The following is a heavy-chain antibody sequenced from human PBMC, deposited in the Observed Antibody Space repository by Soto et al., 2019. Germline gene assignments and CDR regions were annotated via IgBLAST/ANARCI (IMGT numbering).Heavy chain of an antibody. V-gene: IGHV3-11*01. J-gene: IGHJ4*02. D-gene: IGHD6-13*01. CDR2: ISGSGSIT. CDR1: GFTFSDYY. Sequence: PGGSLRLSCAASGFTFSDYYMSWFRQAPGKGLEWVSYISGSGSITHDADSVEGRFTISRDNAKNSLYLQMNSLRAEDTAIYYCARVGSTLAAGTPDYWGQGTLVTVSS. CDR3: ARVGSTLAAGTPDY.